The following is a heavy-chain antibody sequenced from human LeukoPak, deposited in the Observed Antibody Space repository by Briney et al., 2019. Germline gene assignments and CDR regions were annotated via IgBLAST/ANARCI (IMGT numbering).Heavy chain of an antibody. CDR3: ARVVVEVWSDP. CDR1: GGSISSSSYY. D-gene: IGHD2-15*01. Sequence: PSETLSLTCTVSGGSISSSSYYWGWIRQPPGKGLEWIGEIYHSGSTSYNPSLKSRVTISVDKSKNQFSLKLSSVTAADTAVYYCARVVVEVWSDPWAREPWSPSPQ. J-gene: IGHJ5*02. V-gene: IGHV4-39*07. CDR2: IYHSGST.